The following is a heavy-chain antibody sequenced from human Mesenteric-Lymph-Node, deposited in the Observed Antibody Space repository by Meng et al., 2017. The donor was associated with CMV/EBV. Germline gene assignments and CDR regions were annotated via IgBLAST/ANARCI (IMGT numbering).Heavy chain of an antibody. J-gene: IGHJ6*02. V-gene: IGHV3-33*06. Sequence: AGSLTLSCAASGFTFSSYGMHWVRQAPGKGLEWVAVIWYDGSNKYYADSVTGRFTISRDNSKNTLYLQMNSLRAEDTAVYYCAKMMDIGSLDVWGQGTTVTVSS. CDR3: AKMMDIGSLDV. CDR2: IWYDGSNK. D-gene: IGHD2-15*01. CDR1: GFTFSSYG.